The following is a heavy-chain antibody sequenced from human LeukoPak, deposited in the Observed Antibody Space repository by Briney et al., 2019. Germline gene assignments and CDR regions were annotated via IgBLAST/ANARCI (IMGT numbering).Heavy chain of an antibody. D-gene: IGHD3-10*01. CDR2: INHSGST. J-gene: IGHJ4*02. V-gene: IGHV4-34*01. CDR3: ACGSGTDDDY. CDR1: GGSFSGYY. Sequence: SEILSLTCAVYGGSFSGYYWSWIRQPPGKGLEWIGEINHSGSTNYNPSLKSRVTISVDTSKNQFSLKLSSVTAADTAVYYCACGSGTDDDYWGQGTLVTVSS.